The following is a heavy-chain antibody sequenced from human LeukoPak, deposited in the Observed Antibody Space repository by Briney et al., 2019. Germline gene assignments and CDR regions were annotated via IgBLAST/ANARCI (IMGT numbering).Heavy chain of an antibody. J-gene: IGHJ3*02. D-gene: IGHD2-2*01. Sequence: SETLSLTCTDSGGSISSGDYYWSWIRQPPGKGLEWIGYIYYSGSTYYNPSLKSRVTISVDTSKNQFSLKLSSVTAADTAVYYCARERSTSCYDIWGQGTMVTVSS. CDR1: GGSISSGDYY. CDR3: ARERSTSCYDI. CDR2: IYYSGST. V-gene: IGHV4-30-4*08.